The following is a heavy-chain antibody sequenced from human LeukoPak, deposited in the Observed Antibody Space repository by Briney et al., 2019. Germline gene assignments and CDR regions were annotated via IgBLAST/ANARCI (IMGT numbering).Heavy chain of an antibody. CDR2: ISSSSSYI. V-gene: IGHV3-21*01. J-gene: IGHJ4*02. D-gene: IGHD3-10*01. Sequence: PGGSLRLSCAASGFTFSDYYMNWVRQAPGKGLEWVSSISSSSSYIYYADSVKGRFTISRDNAKNSLYLQMNSLRAEDTAVYYCARDRTSMVRGVIPDYWGQGTLVTVSS. CDR3: ARDRTSMVRGVIPDY. CDR1: GFTFSDYY.